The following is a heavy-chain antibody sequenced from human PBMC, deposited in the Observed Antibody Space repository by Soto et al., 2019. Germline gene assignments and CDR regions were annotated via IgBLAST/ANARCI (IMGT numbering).Heavy chain of an antibody. CDR3: ARAARNREHFVY. Sequence: GGSLRLSCAASGFTFNSYSMNWVRQAPGKGLGWVSSISSSSSYIYYADSVKGRFTISRENAKNSLYLQMNSLRAEDTAVYYWARAARNREHFVYSCPGTLVTV. D-gene: IGHD1-1*01. CDR1: GFTFNSYS. J-gene: IGHJ4*02. CDR2: ISSSSSYI. V-gene: IGHV3-21*01.